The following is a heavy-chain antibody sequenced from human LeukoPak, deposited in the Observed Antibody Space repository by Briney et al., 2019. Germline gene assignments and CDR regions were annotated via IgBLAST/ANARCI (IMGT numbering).Heavy chain of an antibody. Sequence: SETLSLTCTVSGGSISSSSYYWGWIRQPPGKGLEWIGSIYYSGSTYYNPSLKSRVTISVDTSKNQFSLKLSSVTAADTAVYYCARDTSYYDFWRGAGYYYMDVWGKGTTVTVSS. J-gene: IGHJ6*03. CDR1: GGSISSSSYY. D-gene: IGHD3-3*01. CDR2: IYYSGST. CDR3: ARDTSYYDFWRGAGYYYMDV. V-gene: IGHV4-39*07.